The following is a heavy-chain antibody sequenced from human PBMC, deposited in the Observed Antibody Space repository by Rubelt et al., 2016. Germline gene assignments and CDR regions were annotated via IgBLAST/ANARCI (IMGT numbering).Heavy chain of an antibody. D-gene: IGHD1-26*01. J-gene: IGHJ4*02. CDR2: IYHSGST. Sequence: QVQLQESGPGLVKPSETLSLTCTVSGGSISSYYWSWIRQPPGKRLEWIGYIYHSGSTNYSPSLKGRITMSVDTPKNQFPLKLSSLTAAETAAYYCAGVSMMGGKVDYWGQGTLVTVSS. CDR3: AGVSMMGGKVDY. V-gene: IGHV4-59*01. CDR1: GGSISSYY.